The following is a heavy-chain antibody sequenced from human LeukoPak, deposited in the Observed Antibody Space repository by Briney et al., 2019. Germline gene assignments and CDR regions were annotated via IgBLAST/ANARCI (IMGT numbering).Heavy chain of an antibody. CDR1: GFTFSSYA. J-gene: IGHJ4*02. CDR3: ARVGPGDYLDY. CDR2: ISSSGSTI. Sequence: GGSLRLSCAASGFTFSSYAMSWVRQAPGKGLEWVSYISSSGSTIYYADSVKGRFTISRDNAKNSLYLQMNSLRAEDTAVYYCARVGPGDYLDYWGQGTLVTVSS. D-gene: IGHD4-17*01. V-gene: IGHV3-48*04.